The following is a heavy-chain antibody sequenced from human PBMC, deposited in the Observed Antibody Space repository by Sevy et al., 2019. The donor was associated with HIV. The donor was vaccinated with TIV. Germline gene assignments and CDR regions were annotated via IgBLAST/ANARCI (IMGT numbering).Heavy chain of an antibody. CDR2: IWYDGSNK. V-gene: IGHV3-30*02. CDR3: TKLVVPAASNDDILTGYPDLRVNYGMDV. Sequence: GGSLRLSCAASGFTISEYAIHWVRQAPGKGLEWVAFIWYDGSNKYYTDFVKGRFAISRDNSKNTLYLQMNSLRVEDTAVYYCTKLVVPAASNDDILTGYPDLRVNYGMDVWGQGTTVTVSS. J-gene: IGHJ6*02. CDR1: GFTISEYA. D-gene: IGHD3-9*01.